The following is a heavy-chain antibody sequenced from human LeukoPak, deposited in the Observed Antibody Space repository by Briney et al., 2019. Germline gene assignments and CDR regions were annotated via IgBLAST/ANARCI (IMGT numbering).Heavy chain of an antibody. CDR3: ARDQRTGNYHYYYYMDV. D-gene: IGHD3-10*01. J-gene: IGHJ6*03. V-gene: IGHV3-21*01. CDR1: GFTFSSYS. Sequence: GGSLRLSCAASGFTFSSYSMNWVRQAPGKGLEWVSPVSSDGSYIHYADSLKGRFTISRDNAKNSLFLQMDSLRAEDTAVYYCARDQRTGNYHYYYYMDVWGKGTTVTVSS. CDR2: VSSDGSYI.